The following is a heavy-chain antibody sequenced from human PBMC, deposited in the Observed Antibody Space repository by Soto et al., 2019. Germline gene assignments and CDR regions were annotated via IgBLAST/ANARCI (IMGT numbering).Heavy chain of an antibody. J-gene: IGHJ4*02. CDR3: ATRTKGSSWPYYFDY. CDR1: GYSFTSYW. D-gene: IGHD6-13*01. CDR2: IYPGDSDT. V-gene: IGHV5-51*01. Sequence: PGESLKISCKGSGYSFTSYWIGWVRQMPGKGLEWMGIIYPGDSDTRYSPSFQGQVTISADKSISTAYLQWSSLKASDTAMYYCATRTKGSSWPYYFDYWGQGTLVTVSS.